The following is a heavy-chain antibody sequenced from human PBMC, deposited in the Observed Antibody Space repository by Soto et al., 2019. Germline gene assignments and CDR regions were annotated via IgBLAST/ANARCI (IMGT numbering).Heavy chain of an antibody. Sequence: QLQLQESGPGLVKPSETLSLTCTVSGGSITSSYYWGWIRQPPGKGPEWIGSIYYSGSTYYNPSLKSRVTISVDTSKNQFSLKLSSVTAADTAVYYCATIPATTILTDYWGQGTLVTVSS. D-gene: IGHD2-2*02. CDR2: IYYSGST. CDR3: ATIPATTILTDY. J-gene: IGHJ4*02. V-gene: IGHV4-39*01. CDR1: GGSITSSYY.